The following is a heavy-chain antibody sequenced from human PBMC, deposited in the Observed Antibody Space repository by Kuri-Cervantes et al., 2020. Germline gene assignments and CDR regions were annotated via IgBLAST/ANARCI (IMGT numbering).Heavy chain of an antibody. Sequence: ASVKVSCKASGGTFSSYAINWVRQATGQGLEWVGWMNPNSGNTGYAQKFQGRVTMTRNTSISTAYMELSSLRSEDTAVYYCARGRIRGRLGDYIWGSYPEYFDYWGQGTLVTVSS. CDR3: ARGRIRGRLGDYIWGSYPEYFDY. D-gene: IGHD3-16*02. V-gene: IGHV1-8*02. J-gene: IGHJ4*02. CDR2: MNPNSGNT. CDR1: GGTFSSYA.